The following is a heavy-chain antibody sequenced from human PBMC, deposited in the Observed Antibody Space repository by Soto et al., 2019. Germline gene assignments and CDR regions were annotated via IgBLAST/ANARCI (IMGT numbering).Heavy chain of an antibody. J-gene: IGHJ3*02. CDR1: GYSFTSYW. D-gene: IGHD3-3*01. CDR3: ARLRLEYEFWSGSGAFDI. V-gene: IGHV5-10-1*01. CDR2: IDPSDSYT. Sequence: PGESLKISCKGSGYSFTSYWISWVRQMPGKGLEWMGRIDPSDSYTNYSPSFQGHVTISADKSISTAYLQWSSLKASDTAMYYCARLRLEYEFWSGSGAFDIWGQGTMVTVSS.